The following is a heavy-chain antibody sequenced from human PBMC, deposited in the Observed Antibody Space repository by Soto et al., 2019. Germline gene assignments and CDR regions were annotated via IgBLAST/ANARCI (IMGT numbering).Heavy chain of an antibody. J-gene: IGHJ6*02. D-gene: IGHD3-10*01. CDR2: INHSGST. CDR3: ARGRRVRGVIRGNYYYYGMDV. CDR1: GGSFSGYY. V-gene: IGHV4-34*01. Sequence: SETLSLTCAVYGGSFSGYYWSWIRQPPGKGLEWIGEINHSGSTNYNPSLKSRVTISVDTSKNQFSLKLSSVTAADTAMYYCARGRRVRGVIRGNYYYYGMDVWGQGTTVTVSS.